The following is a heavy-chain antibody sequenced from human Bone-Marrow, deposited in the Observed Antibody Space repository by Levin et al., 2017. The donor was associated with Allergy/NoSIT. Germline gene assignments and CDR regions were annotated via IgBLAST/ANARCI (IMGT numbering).Heavy chain of an antibody. J-gene: IGHJ4*02. Sequence: SETLSLTCNVSGGSINTVHYYWGWIRQPPGKGLEWIGSIYYSGSTYYSPSLKSRITISMDITKNQYSLTMSSVTAADTAVYYCVRDPYDSSGEPFDYWGQGTLVTVSS. CDR2: IYYSGST. D-gene: IGHD3-22*01. V-gene: IGHV4-39*07. CDR3: VRDPYDSSGEPFDY. CDR1: GGSINTVHYY.